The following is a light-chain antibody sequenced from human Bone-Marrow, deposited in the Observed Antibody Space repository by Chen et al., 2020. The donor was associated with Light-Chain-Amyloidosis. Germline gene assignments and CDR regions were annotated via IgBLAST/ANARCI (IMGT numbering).Light chain of an antibody. V-gene: IGLV1-47*01. CDR3: AAWDDRLSGWV. CDR1: SSNFGSNY. J-gene: IGLJ3*02. CDR2: SNN. Sequence: QSVLTQPPSASGTPGQRVTISCSGSSSNFGSNYVYWYQQLPGTAPKLLIYSNNQRPSGVPDRFSGSKSGTSASLAISGLRSEDEADYYCAAWDDRLSGWVFGGGTKLTVL.